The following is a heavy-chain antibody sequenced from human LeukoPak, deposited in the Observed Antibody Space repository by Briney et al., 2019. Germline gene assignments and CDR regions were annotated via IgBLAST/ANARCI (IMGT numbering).Heavy chain of an antibody. CDR1: GYTFTSYG. V-gene: IGHV1-18*01. J-gene: IGHJ4*02. Sequence: GASVKVSCKASGYTFTSYGISWVRQAPGQGLEWMGWISAYNGNTNYAQKLQGRVTMTTDTSTSTAYMELRSLRSDDTAVYYCARDGAPYCSGGSCPGADYWGQGTLVTVSS. CDR3: ARDGAPYCSGGSCPGADY. CDR2: ISAYNGNT. D-gene: IGHD2-15*01.